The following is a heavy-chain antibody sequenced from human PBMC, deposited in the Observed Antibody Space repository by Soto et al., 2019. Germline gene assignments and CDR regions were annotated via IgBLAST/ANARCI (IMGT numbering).Heavy chain of an antibody. CDR1: GFTFGDYA. V-gene: IGHV3-49*03. D-gene: IGHD3-3*01. CDR3: TRTPDTRDYDFWSGNDAFDI. J-gene: IGHJ3*02. Sequence: GGSLRLSCTASGFTFGDYAMSWFRQAPGKGLEWVGFIRSKVYGGTTEYAASVKGRFTISRDDSKSIAYLQMNSLKTEDTAVYYCTRTPDTRDYDFWSGNDAFDIWGQGTMVTVSS. CDR2: IRSKVYGGTT.